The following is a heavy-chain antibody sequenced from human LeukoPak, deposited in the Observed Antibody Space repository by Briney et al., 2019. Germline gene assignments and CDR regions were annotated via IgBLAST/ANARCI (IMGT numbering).Heavy chain of an antibody. J-gene: IGHJ6*04. CDR2: TNSDGSST. V-gene: IGHV3-74*01. CDR3: ARELVPAYYYGMDV. CDR1: GFTFSSYW. Sequence: GGSLRLSCAASGFTFSSYWMHWVRQAPGKGLVWVSRTNSDGSSTSYADSVKGRFTISRDNAKNTLYLQMNSLRAEDTAVYYCARELVPAYYYGMDVWGKGTTVTVSS.